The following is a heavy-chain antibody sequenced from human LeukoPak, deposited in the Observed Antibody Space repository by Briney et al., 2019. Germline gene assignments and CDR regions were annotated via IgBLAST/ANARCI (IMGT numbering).Heavy chain of an antibody. V-gene: IGHV3-23*01. CDR2: ISGSGGST. CDR3: AKEARYGSGSSYYYYYYMDV. D-gene: IGHD3-10*01. J-gene: IGHJ6*03. Sequence: GGSLRLSCAASGFTFSSYAMSWVRQAPGKGPEWVSAISGSGGSTYYADSVKGRFTISRDNSKNTLYLQMNSLRAEDTAVYYCAKEARYGSGSSYYYYYYMDVWGKGTTVTVSS. CDR1: GFTFSSYA.